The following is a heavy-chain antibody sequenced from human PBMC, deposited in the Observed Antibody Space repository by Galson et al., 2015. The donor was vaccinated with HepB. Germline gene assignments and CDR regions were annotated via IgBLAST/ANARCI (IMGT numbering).Heavy chain of an antibody. Sequence: SVKVSCKASGGTFSSYAISWVRQAPGQGLEWMGRIIPILGIANYAQKFQGRVTITADKSTSTAYMELSSLRSEDTAVYYCARRMYYYDSSGYSKPDDAFDIWGQGTMVTASS. J-gene: IGHJ3*02. CDR3: ARRMYYYDSSGYSKPDDAFDI. V-gene: IGHV1-69*04. CDR2: IIPILGIA. CDR1: GGTFSSYA. D-gene: IGHD3-22*01.